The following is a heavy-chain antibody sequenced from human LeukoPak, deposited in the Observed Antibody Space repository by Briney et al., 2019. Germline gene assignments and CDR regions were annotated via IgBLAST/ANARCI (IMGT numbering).Heavy chain of an antibody. CDR2: IKSKTDGGTT. D-gene: IGHD3-10*01. Sequence: PGGSLRLSYAASGFTFSNAWMSWVRQAPGKGLEWVGRIKSKTDGGTTDYAAPVKGRFTISRDDSKNTLYLQMNSLKTEDTAVYYCTTDSISGITMVRGVIEVDYWGQGTLVTVAS. J-gene: IGHJ4*02. V-gene: IGHV3-15*01. CDR3: TTDSISGITMVRGVIEVDY. CDR1: GFTFSNAW.